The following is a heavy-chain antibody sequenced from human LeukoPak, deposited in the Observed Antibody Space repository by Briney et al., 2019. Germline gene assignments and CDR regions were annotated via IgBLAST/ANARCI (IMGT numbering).Heavy chain of an antibody. Sequence: GGSLRLSCAASGFTFSSYSMNWVRQAPGKGLEWVSSISSSSSYIYYADSVKGRFTISRDNAKNSLYLQMNSLRAEDTAVYYCARGRYGYGEGAFDIWGQGTMVTVSS. V-gene: IGHV3-21*01. CDR1: GFTFSSYS. CDR2: ISSSSSYI. D-gene: IGHD5-18*01. J-gene: IGHJ3*02. CDR3: ARGRYGYGEGAFDI.